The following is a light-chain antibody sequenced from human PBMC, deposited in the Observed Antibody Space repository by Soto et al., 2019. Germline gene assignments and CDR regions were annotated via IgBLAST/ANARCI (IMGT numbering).Light chain of an antibody. Sequence: QSALTQPPSASGSPGQSVTISCTGTSSDVGGYNFVSWYQHHPGKAPKLIIYEVNKRPSGVPNRFSGSKSVNTASLTVSGLQAEDEADYYCNSYAGSNIYVFGTGTKLTVL. CDR3: NSYAGSNIYV. J-gene: IGLJ1*01. CDR2: EVN. V-gene: IGLV2-8*01. CDR1: SSDVGGYNF.